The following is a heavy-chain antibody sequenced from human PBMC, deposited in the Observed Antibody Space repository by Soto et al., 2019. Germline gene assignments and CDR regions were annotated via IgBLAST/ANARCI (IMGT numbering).Heavy chain of an antibody. D-gene: IGHD6-6*01. J-gene: IGHJ5*02. CDR3: ARGRFKKYSSSSGPNWFDP. V-gene: IGHV3-64*01. CDR2: ISSNGGST. Sequence: GGSLRLSCTASGFTFSSYAMHWVRQAPGKGLEYVSAISSNGGSTYYANSVKGRFTISRDNSKNTLYLQMGSLRAEDMAVYYCARGRFKKYSSSSGPNWFDPWGQGTLVTVSS. CDR1: GFTFSSYA.